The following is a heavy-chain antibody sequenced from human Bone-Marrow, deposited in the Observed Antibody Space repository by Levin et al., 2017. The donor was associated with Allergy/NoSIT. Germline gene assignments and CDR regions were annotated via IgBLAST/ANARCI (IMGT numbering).Heavy chain of an antibody. V-gene: IGHV2-26*01. CDR3: ARIRCTTTACNNFRFDP. J-gene: IGHJ5*02. CDR1: GFSLSSAQVG. D-gene: IGHD2-2*01. Sequence: SGPTLVKPTETLTLTCTVSGFSLSSAQVGVTWIRQPPGKALEWLAHIFSYDEKSYSASLTGRLTISKDISQSQVVLTMTNMDPVDTATYFCARIRCTTTACNNFRFDPWGQGTLVTVSS. CDR2: IFSYDEK.